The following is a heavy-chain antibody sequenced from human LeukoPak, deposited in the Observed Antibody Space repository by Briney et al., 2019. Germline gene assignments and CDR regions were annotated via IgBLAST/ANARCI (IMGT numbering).Heavy chain of an antibody. J-gene: IGHJ6*03. V-gene: IGHV4-34*01. CDR1: GGSFSGYY. Sequence: PSETLSLTCAVYGGSFSGYYWSWIRQPPGKGLEWIGEINHSGSTNYNPSLTSRVTISVDTSKNQFSLKLSSVTAADTAVYYCASILRYSGHYYYMDVWGKGTTVTVSS. CDR2: INHSGST. D-gene: IGHD1-1*01. CDR3: ASILRYSGHYYYMDV.